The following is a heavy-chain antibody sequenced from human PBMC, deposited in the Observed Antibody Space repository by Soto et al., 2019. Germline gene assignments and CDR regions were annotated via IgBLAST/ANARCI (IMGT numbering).Heavy chain of an antibody. Sequence: QVQLQESGPGLVKPSETLSLTCTVSGGSISSYYWSWIRQPPGKGLEWIGYIYYSGSTNYNPSLKRRVTISVDTSKDQFSLKLSSVTAADTAVYYCAGQGRYCSGGSCYSHYGMDVWGQGTTVTVSS. D-gene: IGHD2-15*01. J-gene: IGHJ6*02. CDR1: GGSISSYY. CDR3: AGQGRYCSGGSCYSHYGMDV. CDR2: IYYSGST. V-gene: IGHV4-59*01.